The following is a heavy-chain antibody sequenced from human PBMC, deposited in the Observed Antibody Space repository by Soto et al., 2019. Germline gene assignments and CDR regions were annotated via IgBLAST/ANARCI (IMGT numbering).Heavy chain of an antibody. J-gene: IGHJ4*02. D-gene: IGHD5-18*01. CDR3: ARLVNTATVIDPDY. CDR1: GYSFSSYW. V-gene: IGHV5-51*01. CDR2: IYPGDSDT. Sequence: PGESLKSACKASGYSFSSYWIAWVRQMPGKGLEWMGSIYPGDSDTRYSPSYQGHVTISADRSISTAYLQWSSLKASDIAMYYCARLVNTATVIDPDYWGQGTPVTVSS.